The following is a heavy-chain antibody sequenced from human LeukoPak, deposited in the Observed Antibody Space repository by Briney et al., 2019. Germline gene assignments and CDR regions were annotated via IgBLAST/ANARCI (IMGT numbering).Heavy chain of an antibody. D-gene: IGHD6-13*01. Sequence: GGSLRPSCAASGFTLSSYSMNWVRQAPGKGLEWVSFISSSSSYIYYADSVKGRFTISRDNAKNSLYLQMNSLRAEDTAVYYCARGSSSWYYFDYWGQGTLVTVSS. CDR1: GFTLSSYS. CDR3: ARGSSSWYYFDY. CDR2: ISSSSSYI. V-gene: IGHV3-21*01. J-gene: IGHJ4*02.